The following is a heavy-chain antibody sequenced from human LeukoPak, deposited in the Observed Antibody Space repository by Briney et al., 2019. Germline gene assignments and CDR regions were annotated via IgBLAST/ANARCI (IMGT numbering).Heavy chain of an antibody. CDR2: ISCDGSNK. Sequence: GGSLRLSCAASGFTFSSYGMHWVRQAPGKGLEWVAVISCDGSNKYYADSVKGRFTISRDNSKNTLYLQMNSLRAEDTAVYYCAKALLNYGDYEGGYFDYWGQGTLVTVSS. J-gene: IGHJ4*02. D-gene: IGHD4-17*01. V-gene: IGHV3-30*18. CDR1: GFTFSSYG. CDR3: AKALLNYGDYEGGYFDY.